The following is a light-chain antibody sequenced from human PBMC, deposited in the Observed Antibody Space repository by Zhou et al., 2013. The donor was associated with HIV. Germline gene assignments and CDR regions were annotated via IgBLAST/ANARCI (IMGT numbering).Light chain of an antibody. J-gene: IGKJ4*01. CDR3: LQHSAYPVT. CDR1: HSISSW. Sequence: DIQMTQSPSTLSASVGDRVTITCRASHSISSWLAWYQQKPGKAPKLLIYKASSLESGVPSRFSGSGSGTEFTLTISSLQPDDFALYYCLQHSAYPVTFGGGTRVEI. CDR2: KAS. V-gene: IGKV1-5*03.